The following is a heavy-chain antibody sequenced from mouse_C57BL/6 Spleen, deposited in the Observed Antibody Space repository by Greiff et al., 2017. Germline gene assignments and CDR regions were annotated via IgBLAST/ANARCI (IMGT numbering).Heavy chain of an antibody. D-gene: IGHD2-3*01. CDR2: IDPSDSYT. Sequence: VQLQQPGAELVMPGASVKLSCKASGYTFTSYWMHWVKQRPGQGLEWIGEIDPSDSYTNYNQKFKGKATLTVDKSSSTAYMQLSSLTSEDSAVYYCATSYGGFYGAYWGQGALVTVAA. CDR3: ATSYGGFYGAY. J-gene: IGHJ3*01. CDR1: GYTFTSYW. V-gene: IGHV1-69*01.